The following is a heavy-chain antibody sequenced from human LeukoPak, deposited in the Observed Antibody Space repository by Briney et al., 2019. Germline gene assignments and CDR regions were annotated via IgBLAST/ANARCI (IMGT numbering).Heavy chain of an antibody. CDR3: ARDLRPVMEYYFDY. J-gene: IGHJ4*02. V-gene: IGHV1-2*02. D-gene: IGHD3-16*01. Sequence: ASVKVSCKASGYTFTGYYMHWVRQAPGQGLERMGWINPNSGGTNYAQKFQGRVTMTRDTSISTAYMELSRLRSDDTAVYYCARDLRPVMEYYFDYWGQGTLVTVSS. CDR2: INPNSGGT. CDR1: GYTFTGYY.